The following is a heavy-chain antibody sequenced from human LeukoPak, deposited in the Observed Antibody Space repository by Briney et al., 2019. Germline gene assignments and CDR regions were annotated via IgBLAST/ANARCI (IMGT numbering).Heavy chain of an antibody. J-gene: IGHJ6*02. CDR3: ARRIPAYYGMDV. CDR1: GDSINNYY. V-gene: IGHV4-59*08. CDR2: VYYTGST. Sequence: KPSETLSLTCTVSGDSINNYYWNWIRQPPGKGLEWIGSVYYTGSTNYNPSLKSRLTILVDTSKNQFSLELRSVTAADTAVYYCARRIPAYYGMDVWGQGTTVTVSS.